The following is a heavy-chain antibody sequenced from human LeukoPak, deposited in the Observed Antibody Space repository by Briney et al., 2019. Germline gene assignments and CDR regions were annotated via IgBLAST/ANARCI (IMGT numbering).Heavy chain of an antibody. CDR2: IHYTGST. CDR3: ARHSSSWYPDY. D-gene: IGHD6-13*01. Sequence: PSETLSLTCTVSGGSIRSYYWSWIRQPPGKGLEWIGYIHYTGSTNYNPSLKSRVTISVDTSKNQFSLQLSSVTATDTAVYFCARHSSSWYPDYWGQGTLVAVSS. CDR1: GGSIRSYY. V-gene: IGHV4-59*08. J-gene: IGHJ4*02.